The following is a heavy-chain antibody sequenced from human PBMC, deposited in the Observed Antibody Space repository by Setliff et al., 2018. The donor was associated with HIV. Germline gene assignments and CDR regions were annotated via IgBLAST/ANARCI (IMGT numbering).Heavy chain of an antibody. D-gene: IGHD3-16*01. Sequence: GESLKISCKGSEYSFSNYWIAWVRQVPGKGLEWMGIIYPGDSTTRYSPSFQGQVTISPDQSNSTAYLQWSSLKASDTAIYYCARPLFGGVGVHLDYWGQGTLVTVSS. CDR1: EYSFSNYW. V-gene: IGHV5-51*01. CDR3: ARPLFGGVGVHLDY. J-gene: IGHJ4*02. CDR2: IYPGDSTT.